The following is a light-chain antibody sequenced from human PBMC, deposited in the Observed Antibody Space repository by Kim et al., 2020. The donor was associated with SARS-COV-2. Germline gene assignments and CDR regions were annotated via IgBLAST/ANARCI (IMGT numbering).Light chain of an antibody. V-gene: IGKV1-39*01. CDR3: QQSYSTLIT. CDR1: QSISSY. CDR2: AAS. Sequence: ASVGDRVTITGRASQSISSYLNWYQQKPGKAPKLLIYAASSLQSGVPSRFSGSGSGTDFTLTISSLQPEDFATYYCQQSYSTLITFGQGTRLEIK. J-gene: IGKJ5*01.